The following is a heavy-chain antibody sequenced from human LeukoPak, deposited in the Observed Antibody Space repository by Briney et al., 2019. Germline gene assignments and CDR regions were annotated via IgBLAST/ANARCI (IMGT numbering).Heavy chain of an antibody. CDR3: ARDGGIVGATKSDY. CDR2: ISSSSSYI. D-gene: IGHD1-26*01. Sequence: GGSLRLSCAASGFTFSSYSMNWVRQAPGKGLEWVSSISSSSSYIYYADSVRGRFTISRDNAKNSLYLQMNSLRAEDTAVYYCARDGGIVGATKSDYWGQGTLVTVSS. CDR1: GFTFSSYS. J-gene: IGHJ4*02. V-gene: IGHV3-21*01.